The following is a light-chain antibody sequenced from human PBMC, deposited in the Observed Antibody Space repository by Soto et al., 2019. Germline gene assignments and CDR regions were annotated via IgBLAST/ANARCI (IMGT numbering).Light chain of an antibody. Sequence: ETVLTQSPATLSLSPGERATLSCRASRSISTYLAWYQQKPGQAPRLLIYGASTRATGIPDRFSGSGSGTDFTLTISRLEPEDFAVYYCHQYGSSPRTFGQGTKVDIK. CDR3: HQYGSSPRT. J-gene: IGKJ1*01. V-gene: IGKV3-20*01. CDR2: GAS. CDR1: RSISTY.